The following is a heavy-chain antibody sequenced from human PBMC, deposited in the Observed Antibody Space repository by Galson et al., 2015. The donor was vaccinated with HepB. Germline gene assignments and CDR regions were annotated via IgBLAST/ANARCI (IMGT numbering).Heavy chain of an antibody. CDR1: GFSLNTSGMR. CDR3: ARDVYTNNRYEGNGMDV. CDR2: IYLDDDK. V-gene: IGHV2-70*04. J-gene: IGHJ6*02. D-gene: IGHD3-16*01. Sequence: PALVKPTQTLTLTCTFSGFSLNTSGMRVSWIRQPPGKALEWLAHIYLDDDKFYSTSLKTRLTISKDTSKNQVVLIMTNTDPVDTATYYCARDVYTNNRYEGNGMDVWGQGTKVTVSS.